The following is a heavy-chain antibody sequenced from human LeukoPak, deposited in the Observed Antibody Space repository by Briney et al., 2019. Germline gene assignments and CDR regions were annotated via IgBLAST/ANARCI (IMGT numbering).Heavy chain of an antibody. CDR2: INNDGSTT. V-gene: IGHV3-74*01. CDR1: GFTFSSYW. Sequence: QTGGSLRLSCAASGFTFSSYWMYWVRQAPGKGLVWVARINNDGSTTSCADSVMGRFTISRDSAKNTLYLQMNSLRAEDTAVYYCARSDISDYSPFQHWGQGTLVTVS. J-gene: IGHJ1*01. CDR3: ARSDISDYSPFQH. D-gene: IGHD3-22*01.